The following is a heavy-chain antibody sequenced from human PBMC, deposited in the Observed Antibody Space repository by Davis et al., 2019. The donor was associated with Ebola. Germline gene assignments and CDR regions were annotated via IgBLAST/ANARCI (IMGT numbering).Heavy chain of an antibody. CDR1: GFTFSNAW. V-gene: IGHV3-23*01. D-gene: IGHD2-2*01. J-gene: IGHJ6*03. CDR3: AKRGKTVVPAAIGHYYYYYMDV. Sequence: PGGSLRLSCAASGFTFSNAWMSWVRQAPGKGLEWVSAISGSGGSTYYADSVKGRFTISRDNSKNTLYLQMNSLRAEDTAVYYCAKRGKTVVPAAIGHYYYYYMDVWGKGTTVTVSS. CDR2: ISGSGGST.